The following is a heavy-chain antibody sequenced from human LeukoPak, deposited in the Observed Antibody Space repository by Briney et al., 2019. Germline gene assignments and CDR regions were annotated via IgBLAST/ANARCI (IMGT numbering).Heavy chain of an antibody. CDR3: ARAELELGHYYYYMDV. CDR1: GGSISSYY. Sequence: SETLSLTCTVSGGSISSYYWSWIRQPPGKGLEWIGYIYYSGSTNYNPSLKSRVTISVDTSKNQFSLKLSSVTAADTAVYYCARAELELGHYYYYMDVWGKGTTVTISS. CDR2: IYYSGST. J-gene: IGHJ6*03. V-gene: IGHV4-59*01. D-gene: IGHD1-7*01.